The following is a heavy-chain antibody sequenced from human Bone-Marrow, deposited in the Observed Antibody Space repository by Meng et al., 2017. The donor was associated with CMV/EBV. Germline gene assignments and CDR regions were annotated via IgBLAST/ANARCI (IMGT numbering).Heavy chain of an antibody. CDR2: ISYDGSNK. J-gene: IGHJ4*02. D-gene: IGHD2-2*01. CDR3: ASGGCSSTSCYFPYYFDY. V-gene: IGHV3-30*04. Sequence: GESLKISCAASGFTFSSYAMHWVRQAPGKGLEWVAVISYDGSNKYYADSVKGRFTISRDNAENSLYLQMNSLTVEDTAVYYCASGGCSSTSCYFPYYFDYWGQGALVTVSS. CDR1: GFTFSSYA.